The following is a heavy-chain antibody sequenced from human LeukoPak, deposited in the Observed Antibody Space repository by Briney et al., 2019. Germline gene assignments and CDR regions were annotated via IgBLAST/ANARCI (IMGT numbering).Heavy chain of an antibody. CDR1: GFTFSSYS. D-gene: IGHD6-6*01. CDR2: ISGSGGST. J-gene: IGHJ6*03. V-gene: IGHV3-23*01. CDR3: AKDSSSSYYYYYMDV. Sequence: GGSLRLSCAAYGFTFSSYSMNWVRQAPGKGLEWVSAISGSGGSTYYADSVKGRFTISRDNSKNTLYLQMNSLRAEDTAVYYCAKDSSSSYYYYYMDVWGKGTTVTVSS.